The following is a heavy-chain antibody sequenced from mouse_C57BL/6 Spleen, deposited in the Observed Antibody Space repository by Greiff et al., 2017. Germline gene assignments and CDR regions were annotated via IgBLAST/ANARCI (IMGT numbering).Heavy chain of an antibody. J-gene: IGHJ4*01. D-gene: IGHD1-3*01. V-gene: IGHV5-17*01. CDR3: ARPYKDAMDY. CDR1: GFTFSDYG. CDR2: ISSGSSTI. Sequence: EVMLVESGGGLVKPGGSLKLSCAASGFTFSDYGMHWVRQAPEKGLEWVAYISSGSSTIYYADTVKGRFTISRDNAKNTLFLQMTSLRSEDTAMYYCARPYKDAMDYWGQGTSVTVSS.